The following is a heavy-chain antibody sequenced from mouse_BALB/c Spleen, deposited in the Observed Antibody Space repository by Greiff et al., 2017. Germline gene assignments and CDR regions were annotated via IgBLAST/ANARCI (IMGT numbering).Heavy chain of an antibody. D-gene: IGHD2-14*01. V-gene: IGHV5-17*02. J-gene: IGHJ4*01. Sequence: DVKLVESGGGLVKPGGSLKLSCAASGFTFSSFGMHWVRQAPEKGLEWVAYISSGSSTIYYAHTVKGRFTISRDNPKNTLYLQMTSLRSEDTAMYYCARLYRYDDSFYAMDYWGQGTSVTVSS. CDR1: GFTFSSFG. CDR2: ISSGSSTI. CDR3: ARLYRYDDSFYAMDY.